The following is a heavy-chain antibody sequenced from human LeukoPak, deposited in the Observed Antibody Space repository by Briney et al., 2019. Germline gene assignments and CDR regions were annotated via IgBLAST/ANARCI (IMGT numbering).Heavy chain of an antibody. CDR3: ASGRREARGYSGYDCYFDY. CDR2: IYHSGST. D-gene: IGHD5-12*01. J-gene: IGHJ4*02. Sequence: SETLSLTCTVSGGSISSGGYYWSWIRQPPGKGLEWIGYIYHSGSTYYNPSLKSRVTISVDRSKNQFSLKLSSVTAADTAVYYCASGRREARGYSGYDCYFDYWGQGTLVTVSS. CDR1: GGSISSGGYY. V-gene: IGHV4-30-2*01.